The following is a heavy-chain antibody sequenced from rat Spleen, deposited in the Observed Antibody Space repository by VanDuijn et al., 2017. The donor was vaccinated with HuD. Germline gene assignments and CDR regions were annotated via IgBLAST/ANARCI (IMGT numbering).Heavy chain of an antibody. CDR3: ARTGHTIGINYFDY. CDR2: IWGDGST. J-gene: IGHJ2*01. V-gene: IGHV2-13*01. D-gene: IGHD1-9*01. Sequence: QVQLKESGPGLVQPSQTLSLTCTVSGFSLISYAVNWVRQPPGKGREWMGGIWGDGSTNYNSALKSRLSISRDTSKSQVFLKMNSLQPEDTGTYYCARTGHTIGINYFDYWGQGVMVTVSS. CDR1: GFSLISYA.